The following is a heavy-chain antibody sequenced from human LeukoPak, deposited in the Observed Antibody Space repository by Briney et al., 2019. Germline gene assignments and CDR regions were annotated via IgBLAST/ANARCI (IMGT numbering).Heavy chain of an antibody. CDR1: GFTFSSDW. V-gene: IGHV3-7*01. Sequence: GGSLILSCAASGFTFSSDWMSWVRQAPGKGQWWVANIKQDGSEKYYVDSVKGRFTISRDNAKNSLYLQMNSLRAEDTAVYYCARGLYSSGWYEGSFDYWGQGTLVTVSS. D-gene: IGHD6-19*01. J-gene: IGHJ4*02. CDR2: IKQDGSEK. CDR3: ARGLYSSGWYEGSFDY.